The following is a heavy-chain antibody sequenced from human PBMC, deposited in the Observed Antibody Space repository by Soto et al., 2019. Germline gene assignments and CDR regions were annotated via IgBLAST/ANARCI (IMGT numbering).Heavy chain of an antibody. CDR3: ARVQQWLGPYYYYGMDV. CDR1: GYTFTSYG. J-gene: IGHJ6*02. D-gene: IGHD6-19*01. V-gene: IGHV1-18*01. Sequence: QVQLVQSGAEVKKPGASVKVSCKASGYTFTSYGISWVRQAPGQGLEWMGWISAYNGNTNYAQKLQGRVTMTTDTSPSTAYMELRSLRSDDTAVYYCARVQQWLGPYYYYGMDVWGQGTTVTVSS. CDR2: ISAYNGNT.